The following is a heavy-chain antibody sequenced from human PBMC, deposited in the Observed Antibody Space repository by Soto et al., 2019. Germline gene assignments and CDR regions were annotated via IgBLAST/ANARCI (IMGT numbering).Heavy chain of an antibody. CDR1: GGSFSGYY. CDR2: INHSGST. V-gene: IGHV4-34*01. Sequence: PSETLSLTGAVYGGSFSGYYWSWIRQPPGKGLEWIGEINHSGSTNYNPSLKSRVTISVDTSKSQVSLKLSSVTAADTAVYFCARAYHDYDFYLGGMDVWGQGTTVTVSS. CDR3: ARAYHDYDFYLGGMDV. J-gene: IGHJ6*02. D-gene: IGHD3-3*01.